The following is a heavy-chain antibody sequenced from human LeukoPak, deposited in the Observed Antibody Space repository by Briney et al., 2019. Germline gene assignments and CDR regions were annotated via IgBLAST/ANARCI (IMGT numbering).Heavy chain of an antibody. CDR3: GKEGGA. CDR1: GFRFSEYT. D-gene: IGHD3-16*01. J-gene: IGHJ5*02. Sequence: PGGSLRLSCAASGFRFSEYTMTWVRQAPGKGPEWVSAIGGRGGSTYYAASLGGRFTISRDNSKDMVYLQMNSLKVEDTATYYCGKEGGAWGQGTKVTVSS. CDR2: IGGRGGST. V-gene: IGHV3-23*01.